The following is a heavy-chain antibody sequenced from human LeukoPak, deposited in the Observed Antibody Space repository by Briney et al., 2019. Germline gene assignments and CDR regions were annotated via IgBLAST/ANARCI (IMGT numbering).Heavy chain of an antibody. CDR2: ISYDGSNK. CDR1: GFTFSTYA. Sequence: QPGGSLRLSCAASGFTFSTYAVNWVRQAPGKGLEWVAVISYDGSNKYYADSVKGRFTISRDNSKNTLYLQMNSLRAEDTAVYYCWKQRSLGELPGDYSGQGTLVTVSS. V-gene: IGHV3-30*18. CDR3: WKQRSLGELPGDY. J-gene: IGHJ4*02. D-gene: IGHD3-16*01.